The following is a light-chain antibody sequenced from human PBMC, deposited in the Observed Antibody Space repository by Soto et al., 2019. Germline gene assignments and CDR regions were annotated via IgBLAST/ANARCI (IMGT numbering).Light chain of an antibody. V-gene: IGKV1-39*01. Sequence: DIQMTQSPSSLSASVGDRVTITCRASQSISTYLNWYQRKPAKAPKLLMYAASSLHSGVPSRFSGSGSGTGFTRSISSLQPEDFATYFCQQSYTTPWTFGQGTKVEIK. CDR1: QSISTY. J-gene: IGKJ1*01. CDR2: AAS. CDR3: QQSYTTPWT.